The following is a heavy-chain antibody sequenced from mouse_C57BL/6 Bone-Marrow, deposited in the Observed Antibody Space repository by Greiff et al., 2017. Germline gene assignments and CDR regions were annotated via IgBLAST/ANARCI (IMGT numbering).Heavy chain of an antibody. CDR1: GYTFTSYD. J-gene: IGHJ4*01. V-gene: IGHV1-85*01. CDR3: ARGIPLDGYYWAGAKGY. D-gene: IGHD2-3*01. CDR2: IYPRDGST. Sequence: VQLQQPGPELVKPGASVKLSCKASGYTFTSYDINWVKQRPGQGLEWIGGIYPRDGSTKYNEKFKGKATLTVDTPSRTANMERQRLTSEDSAVXFCARGIPLDGYYWAGAKGYWGQGTSVTVSS.